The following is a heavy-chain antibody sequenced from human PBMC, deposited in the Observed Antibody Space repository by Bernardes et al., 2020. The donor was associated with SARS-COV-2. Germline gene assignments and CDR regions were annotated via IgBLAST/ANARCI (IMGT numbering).Heavy chain of an antibody. CDR1: GFSFSTYA. J-gene: IGHJ4*02. D-gene: IGHD4-4*01. V-gene: IGHV3-23*01. CDR3: AKGRGTVREVGS. CDR2: IGSSHTT. Sequence: GGSLRPSCAASGFSFSTYAMTWVRQAPGKGLEWVSTIGSSHTTSYADSVKGRFTISRDNSKNTLFLQMNSLRVDDTALYFWAKGRGTVREVGSWGQGTLVTVSS.